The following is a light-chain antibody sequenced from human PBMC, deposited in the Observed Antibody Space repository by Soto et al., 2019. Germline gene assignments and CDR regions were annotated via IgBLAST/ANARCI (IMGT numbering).Light chain of an antibody. CDR3: ATWDDTVHGPI. CDR2: SNN. CDR1: DSDIGTNA. J-gene: IGLJ2*01. Sequence: QSVLTQPPSVSGAPGLRVTISCSGSDSDIGTNAVNWYQHLPGVAPKLLIYSNNQRPSGVPGRFSASTSGTSASLAISGLRSEDEGDYYCATWDDTVHGPIFGGGTKLTVL. V-gene: IGLV1-44*01.